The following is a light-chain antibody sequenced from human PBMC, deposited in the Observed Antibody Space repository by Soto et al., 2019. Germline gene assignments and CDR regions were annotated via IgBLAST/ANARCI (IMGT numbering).Light chain of an antibody. CDR3: CSYARGRIWV. J-gene: IGLJ3*02. CDR1: SSDVGGYNY. V-gene: IGLV2-23*01. Sequence: QSALTQPASVSGSPGQSITISCTGTSSDVGGYNYVSWYQLHPGKAPKLVIYEANKRPSGISGRFSVSKSGNTASLTISGLQAEDEAHYYCCSYARGRIWVFGGGTKLTVL. CDR2: EAN.